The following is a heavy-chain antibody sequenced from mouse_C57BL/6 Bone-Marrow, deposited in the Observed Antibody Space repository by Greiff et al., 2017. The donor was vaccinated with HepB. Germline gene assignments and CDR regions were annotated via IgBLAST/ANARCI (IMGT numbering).Heavy chain of an antibody. J-gene: IGHJ4*01. CDR2: IHPNSGST. CDR1: GYTFTSYW. Sequence: VQLQQPGAELVKPGASVKLSCKASGYTFTSYWMHWVKQRPGQGLEWIGMIHPNSGSTNYNEKFKSKATLTVDKSSSTAYMQLSSLTSEDSAVYYCARRRKLCPWTMDYWGQGTSVTVSS. D-gene: IGHD1-1*02. CDR3: ARRRKLCPWTMDY. V-gene: IGHV1-64*01.